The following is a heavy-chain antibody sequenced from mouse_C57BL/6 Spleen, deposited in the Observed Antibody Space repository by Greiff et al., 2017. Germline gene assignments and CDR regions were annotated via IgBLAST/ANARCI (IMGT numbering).Heavy chain of an antibody. D-gene: IGHD1-1*01. CDR3: ARLYGSSYVLNY. J-gene: IGHJ2*01. CDR1: GFTFSSYG. CDR2: ISSGGSYT. Sequence: EVHLVESGGDLVKPGGSLKLSCAASGFTFSSYGMSWVRQTPDKRLEWVATISSGGSYTYYPDSVKGRFTISRDNAKNTLYLQMSSLKSEDTAMYYCARLYGSSYVLNYWGQGTTLTVSS. V-gene: IGHV5-6*01.